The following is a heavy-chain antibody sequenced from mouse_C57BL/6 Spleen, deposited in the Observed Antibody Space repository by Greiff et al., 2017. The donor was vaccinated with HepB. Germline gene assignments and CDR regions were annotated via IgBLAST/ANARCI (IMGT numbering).Heavy chain of an antibody. V-gene: IGHV6-6*01. D-gene: IGHD2-1*01. CDR2: IRNKANNHAT. J-gene: IGHJ4*01. Sequence: EVKLVESGGGLVQPGGSMKLSCAASGFTFSDAWMDWVRQSPEKGLEWVAEIRNKANNHATYYAESVKGRFTISRDDSKSRGYLQMNSLRDEDTGIYYCTSHYGNFLYAMDYWGQGTSVTVSS. CDR1: GFTFSDAW. CDR3: TSHYGNFLYAMDY.